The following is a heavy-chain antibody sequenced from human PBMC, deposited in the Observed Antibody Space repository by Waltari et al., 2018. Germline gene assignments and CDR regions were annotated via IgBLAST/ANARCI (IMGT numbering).Heavy chain of an antibody. D-gene: IGHD6-19*01. CDR3: GTTGVAGTDLSH. Sequence: QVQLVQSGAEVKKPGSSVKVSCKASGGTFSSYAISWVRQAPGQGLEWMGGSIPIFGTANYAQKFQGRVTMTADESTSTAYMELSSLRSEDTAVYYCGTTGVAGTDLSHWGQGTLVTVSS. CDR1: GGTFSSYA. V-gene: IGHV1-69*01. J-gene: IGHJ4*02. CDR2: SIPIFGTA.